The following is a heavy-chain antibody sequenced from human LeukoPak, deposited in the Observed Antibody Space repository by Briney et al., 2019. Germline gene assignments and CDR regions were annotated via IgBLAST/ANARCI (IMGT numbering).Heavy chain of an antibody. Sequence: SEALSLTCSVSGGSIISGGYYWSWIRQHPGKGLGGVGYIYYSGSTYYNPSLKSRVTISVDTSKNQFSLKLSSVTAADTAVYYCARGSMVRGVKWWGQGTLVTVSS. CDR3: ARGSMVRGVKW. D-gene: IGHD3-10*01. CDR2: IYYSGST. V-gene: IGHV4-31*03. CDR1: GGSIISGGYY. J-gene: IGHJ4*02.